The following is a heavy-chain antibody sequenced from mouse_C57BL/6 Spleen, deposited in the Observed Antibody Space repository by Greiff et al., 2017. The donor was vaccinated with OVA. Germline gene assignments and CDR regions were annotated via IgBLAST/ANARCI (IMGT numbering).Heavy chain of an antibody. V-gene: IGHV1-64*01. D-gene: IGHD1-1*01. CDR2: IHPTSGST. CDR1: GYTFTSYW. J-gene: IGHJ3*01. Sequence: QVQLQQPGAELVKPGASVKLSCKASGYTFTSYWMHWVKQRPGQGLEWIGMIHPTSGSTNYNEKFKSKATLTVDKSSSTAYMQLSSLTSEDSAVYYCARGGYGSAWFAYWGQGTLVTVSA. CDR3: ARGGYGSAWFAY.